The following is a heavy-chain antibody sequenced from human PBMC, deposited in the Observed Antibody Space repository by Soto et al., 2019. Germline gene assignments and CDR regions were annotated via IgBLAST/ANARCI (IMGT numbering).Heavy chain of an antibody. CDR1: GFTFSYYY. Sequence: TGGSLRLSCAASGFTFSYYYMIWIRQAPGKGLEWVSYISSSSSYTNYADSVKGRFTISRDNAKNSLYLQMNSLRAEDTAVYYCARQFSGSYPVDYWGQGTLVTVSS. CDR3: ARQFSGSYPVDY. CDR2: ISSSSSYT. D-gene: IGHD1-26*01. V-gene: IGHV3-11*06. J-gene: IGHJ4*02.